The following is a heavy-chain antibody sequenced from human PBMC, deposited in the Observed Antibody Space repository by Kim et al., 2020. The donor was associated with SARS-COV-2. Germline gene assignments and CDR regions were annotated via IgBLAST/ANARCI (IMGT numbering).Heavy chain of an antibody. CDR1: GYTFTSYG. CDR3: ARDRPVGDGQQQLLFYYYGMDV. V-gene: IGHV1-18*01. CDR2: ISAYNGNT. D-gene: IGHD6-13*01. J-gene: IGHJ6*02. Sequence: ASVKVSCKASGYTFTSYGISWVRQAPGQGLEWMGWISAYNGNTNYAQKLQGRVTMTTDTSTSTAYMELRSLRSDDTAVYYCARDRPVGDGQQQLLFYYYGMDVWGQGTTVTVSS.